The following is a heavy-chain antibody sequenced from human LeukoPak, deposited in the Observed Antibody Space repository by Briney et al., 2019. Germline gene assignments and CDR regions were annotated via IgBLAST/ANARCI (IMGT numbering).Heavy chain of an antibody. D-gene: IGHD3-22*01. V-gene: IGHV7-4-1*02. CDR1: GYSIINYA. J-gene: IGHJ5*02. CDR2: INTNTGNP. Sequence: GAPVKVSCKTSGYSIINYAMIWVRQAPGQGLEWMGWINTNTGNPTYAQGFPGRFVFSLDTSVSTAYLQISSLKAEDTAVYYCARESTYYYDSSGYYYNWFDPWGQGTLVTVSS. CDR3: ARESTYYYDSSGYYYNWFDP.